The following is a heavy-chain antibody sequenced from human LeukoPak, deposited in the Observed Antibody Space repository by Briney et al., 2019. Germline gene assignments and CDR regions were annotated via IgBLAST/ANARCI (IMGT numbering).Heavy chain of an antibody. V-gene: IGHV4-34*01. CDR1: GGSFSVYY. D-gene: IGHD3-10*01. J-gene: IGHJ5*02. CDR2: INHSGST. CDR3: ARGPRVRGSRGWFDP. Sequence: PSETLSLTCAVYGGSFSVYYWSWIRQPPGKGLEWIGEINHSGSTNYNPSLKSRVTISVDTSKNQFSLKLSSVTAADTAVYYCARGPRVRGSRGWFDPWGQGTLVTVSS.